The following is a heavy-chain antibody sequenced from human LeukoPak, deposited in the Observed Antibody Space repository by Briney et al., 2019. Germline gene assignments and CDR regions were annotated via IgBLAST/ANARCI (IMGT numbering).Heavy chain of an antibody. CDR2: IWYDGSNK. Sequence: PGGSLRLSCAASGFTFSSYGMHWVRQAPGKGLESVAVIWYDGSNKYYADSVKGRFTISRDNSKNTLYLQMNSLRAEDTAVYYCARDAFVVVITTAYNWFDPWGQGTLVTVSS. CDR1: GFTFSSYG. J-gene: IGHJ5*02. D-gene: IGHD3-22*01. CDR3: ARDAFVVVITTAYNWFDP. V-gene: IGHV3-33*01.